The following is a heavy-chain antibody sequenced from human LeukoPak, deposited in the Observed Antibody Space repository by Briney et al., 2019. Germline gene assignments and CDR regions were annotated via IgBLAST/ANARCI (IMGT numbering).Heavy chain of an antibody. V-gene: IGHV1-2*02. CDR1: GYTFTGYY. Sequence: ASVKVSCKASGYTFTGYYMHWVRQAPGQGLEWMGWINPNSGGTNYAQKFQGRVTMTRDTSISTAYMELSRLRFDDTAVYYCARGYSSSWVLDAFDIWGQGTMVTISS. D-gene: IGHD6-13*01. CDR2: INPNSGGT. J-gene: IGHJ3*02. CDR3: ARGYSSSWVLDAFDI.